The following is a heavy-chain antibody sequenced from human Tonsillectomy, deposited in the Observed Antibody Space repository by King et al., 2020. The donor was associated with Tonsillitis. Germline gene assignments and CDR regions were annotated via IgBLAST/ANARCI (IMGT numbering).Heavy chain of an antibody. CDR2: IKQDGSEK. Sequence: QLVQSGGGLVQPGGSLRLSCAASGFTFSSYWMSWVRQAPGKGLEWVANIKQDGSEKYYVDSVKGRFTISRDNAKNSLYLQMNSLRAEDTAVYYCARGGNKKWLVWGFDYWGQGTLVTVSS. V-gene: IGHV3-7*04. CDR1: GFTFSSYW. CDR3: ARGGNKKWLVWGFDY. J-gene: IGHJ4*02. D-gene: IGHD6-19*01.